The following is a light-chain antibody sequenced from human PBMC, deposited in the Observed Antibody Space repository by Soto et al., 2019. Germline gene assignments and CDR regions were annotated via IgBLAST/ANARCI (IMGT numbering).Light chain of an antibody. CDR3: CSYAGSYVV. CDR1: SSDVGGYNY. J-gene: IGLJ2*01. Sequence: QSALTQPRSVSGSPGQSVTLSCTGTSSDVGGYNYVSWYQQHPGKAPRLMIYDVNKRPSGVPDRFSGSKSANTASLTISGLQAEDEADYYCCSYAGSYVVFGGGTQLTVL. V-gene: IGLV2-11*01. CDR2: DVN.